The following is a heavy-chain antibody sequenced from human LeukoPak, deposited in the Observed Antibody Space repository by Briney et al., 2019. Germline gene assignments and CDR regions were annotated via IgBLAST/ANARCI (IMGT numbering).Heavy chain of an antibody. CDR2: IYSGGNT. Sequence: PGGSLSLSCAASGFPVSSNYMSWVRQAPGKGLEWVSVIYSGGNTYYADSVKGRFTISRDSSKNTLYLQMNSLRAEDTALYYCAAYYGMDVWGQGTTVTVSS. V-gene: IGHV3-53*01. J-gene: IGHJ6*02. CDR3: AAYYGMDV. CDR1: GFPVSSNY.